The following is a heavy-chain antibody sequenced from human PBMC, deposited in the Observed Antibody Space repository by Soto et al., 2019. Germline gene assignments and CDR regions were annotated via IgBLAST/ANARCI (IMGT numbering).Heavy chain of an antibody. CDR1: GGSISSSNW. V-gene: IGHV4-4*02. J-gene: IGHJ5*02. CDR2: IYHSGST. Sequence: PSETLSLTCAVSGGSISSSNWWSWVRQPPGKGLEWIGSIYHSGSTYYNPSLKSRVTISVDTSKNQFSLKLSSVTAADTAVYYCARDAPYYYDSSGSTRRWFDPWGQGTLVTVSS. CDR3: ARDAPYYYDSSGSTRRWFDP. D-gene: IGHD3-22*01.